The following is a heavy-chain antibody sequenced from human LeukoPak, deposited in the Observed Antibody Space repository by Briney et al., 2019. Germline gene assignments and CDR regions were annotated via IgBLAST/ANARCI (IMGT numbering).Heavy chain of an antibody. CDR1: GGSMSSYY. CDR2: IYYSGST. D-gene: IGHD3-10*01. V-gene: IGHV4-59*01. J-gene: IGHJ5*02. Sequence: SETLSLTSTVSGGSMSSYYWSWIRQPPGKGLEWIGYIYYSGSTNYNPSLTSRVTISVDTSKNQFSLKLSSVTAADTAVYYCARTTMVRGVIIALEYNWFDPWGQGTLVTVSS. CDR3: ARTTMVRGVIIALEYNWFDP.